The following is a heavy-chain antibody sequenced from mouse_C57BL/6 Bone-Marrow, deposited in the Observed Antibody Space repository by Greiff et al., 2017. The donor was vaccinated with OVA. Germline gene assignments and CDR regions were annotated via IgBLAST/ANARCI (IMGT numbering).Heavy chain of an antibody. CDR2: ISSGSSTI. J-gene: IGHJ3*01. Sequence: EVKLVESGGGLVKPGGSLKLSCAASGFTFSDYGLHWVRQAPEKGLAWVAYISSGSSTIYYADTVKGRFTISRDNAKNTLFLQMTSLRSEDTAMYYCARAGPWFAYWGQGTLVTVSA. CDR3: ARAGPWFAY. CDR1: GFTFSDYG. V-gene: IGHV5-17*01.